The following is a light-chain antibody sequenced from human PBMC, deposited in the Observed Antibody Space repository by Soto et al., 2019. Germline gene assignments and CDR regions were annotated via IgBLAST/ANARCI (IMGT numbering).Light chain of an antibody. CDR2: AAS. V-gene: IGKV1-6*01. CDR1: QVIRND. Sequence: AIQETQSPSFLSASVGARVTITCRTSQVIRNDLGWYQQKPGKAPKLLMYAASTLQSGVPSRFSGSGSGTEFTLTISSLQPDDFATYYCQQFNTSPWTFGQGTKVDIK. CDR3: QQFNTSPWT. J-gene: IGKJ1*01.